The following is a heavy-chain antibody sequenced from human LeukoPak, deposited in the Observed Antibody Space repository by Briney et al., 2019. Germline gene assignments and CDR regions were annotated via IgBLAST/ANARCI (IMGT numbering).Heavy chain of an antibody. J-gene: IGHJ4*02. Sequence: ASVKVSCKASGYTFTSYFLHWVRQAPGQGLEWMGLINPDVGGTSYAQKFQGRVTMTRNTSISTAYMELSSLRSEDTAVYYCARGADGYADYWGQGTLVTVSS. CDR3: ARGADGYADY. V-gene: IGHV1-46*01. CDR1: GYTFTSYF. CDR2: INPDVGGT. D-gene: IGHD5-24*01.